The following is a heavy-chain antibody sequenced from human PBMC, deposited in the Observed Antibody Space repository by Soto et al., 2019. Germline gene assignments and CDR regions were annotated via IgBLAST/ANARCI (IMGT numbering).Heavy chain of an antibody. V-gene: IGHV4-39*01. CDR1: GGSISSSSYY. D-gene: IGHD6-13*01. CDR2: IYYSGST. Sequence: PSETLSLTCTVSGGSISSSSYYWGWIRQPPGKGLEWIGSIYYSGSTYYNPSLKSRVTITVDTSNNQFSLKLSSVTAADTAVYYCARQSSSSWYVYYYYGMDVWGQGTTVTV. J-gene: IGHJ6*02. CDR3: ARQSSSSWYVYYYYGMDV.